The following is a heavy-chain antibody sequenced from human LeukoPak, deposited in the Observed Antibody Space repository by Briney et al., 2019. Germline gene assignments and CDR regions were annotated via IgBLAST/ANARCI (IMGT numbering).Heavy chain of an antibody. J-gene: IGHJ5*02. CDR1: GGSISSGSYY. Sequence: PSQTLSLTCTVSGGSISSGSYYWSWLRQPAGKGLEWIGRIYTSGSTNYNPSLKSRVTISVDTSKNQFSLKLSSVTAADTAVYYCARDMKGRGYSGYGFNWFDPWGQGTLVTVSS. CDR2: IYTSGST. D-gene: IGHD5-12*01. V-gene: IGHV4-61*02. CDR3: ARDMKGRGYSGYGFNWFDP.